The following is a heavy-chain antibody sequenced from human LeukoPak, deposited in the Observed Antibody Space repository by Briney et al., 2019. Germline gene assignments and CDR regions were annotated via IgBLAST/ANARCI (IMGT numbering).Heavy chain of an antibody. D-gene: IGHD1-1*01. V-gene: IGHV1-2*02. CDR3: ATLERAPFDY. J-gene: IGHJ4*02. Sequence: ASLKDSRKHSGYTFTAYYMQWVRPPPGQRLEWMGWINPNSSDTNYAQKFQGRVTLTRETSVSTAYMDLSRLYSDDTAVYYFATLERAPFDYWGQGTLVIVS. CDR2: INPNSSDT. CDR1: GYTFTAYY.